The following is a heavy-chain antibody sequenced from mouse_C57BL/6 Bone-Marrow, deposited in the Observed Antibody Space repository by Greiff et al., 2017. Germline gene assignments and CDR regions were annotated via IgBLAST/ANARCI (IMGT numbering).Heavy chain of an antibody. Sequence: VNVVESGAELVRPGASVKLSCKASGYTFTDYYINWVKQRPGQGLEWIARIYPGSGNTYYNEKFKGKATLTAEKSSSTAYMQLSSLTSEDSAVYFCVYSYYFDYWGQGTTLTVSS. J-gene: IGHJ2*01. D-gene: IGHD1-1*01. CDR2: IYPGSGNT. V-gene: IGHV1-76*01. CDR1: GYTFTDYY. CDR3: VYSYYFDY.